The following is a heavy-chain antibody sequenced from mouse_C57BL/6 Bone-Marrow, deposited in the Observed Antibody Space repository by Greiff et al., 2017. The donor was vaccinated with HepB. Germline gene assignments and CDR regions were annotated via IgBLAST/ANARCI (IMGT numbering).Heavy chain of an antibody. Sequence: EVMLVESGGGLVKPGGSLKLSCAASGFTFSSYAMSWVRQTPEKRLEWVATISDGGSYTYYPDNVKGRFTISRDTAKNNLYLQMSHLKSEDTAMYYCARKAGSSYHYYAMDYWGQGTSVTVSS. CDR3: ARKAGSSYHYYAMDY. CDR2: ISDGGSYT. D-gene: IGHD1-1*01. J-gene: IGHJ4*01. V-gene: IGHV5-4*03. CDR1: GFTFSSYA.